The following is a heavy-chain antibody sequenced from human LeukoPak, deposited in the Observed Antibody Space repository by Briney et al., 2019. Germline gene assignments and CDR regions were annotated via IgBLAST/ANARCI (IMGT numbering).Heavy chain of an antibody. V-gene: IGHV3-21*01. D-gene: IGHD2-15*01. CDR2: ISPSSSYI. J-gene: IGHJ4*02. Sequence: GGSLRLSCAASGFAFSSYSMNWVRKAPGKGLEWVPSISPSSSYIYYADSVKGRFTVSRDNAKNSLYLQMNSLRAEDTAVYYCARGCGGNCYLNDYWGQGTLVTVSS. CDR1: GFAFSSYS. CDR3: ARGCGGNCYLNDY.